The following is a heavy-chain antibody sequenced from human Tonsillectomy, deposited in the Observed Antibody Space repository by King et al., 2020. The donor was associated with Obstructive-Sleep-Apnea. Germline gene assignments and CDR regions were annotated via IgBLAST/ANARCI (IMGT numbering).Heavy chain of an antibody. CDR2: IYYNGDT. D-gene: IGHD5-18*01. CDR1: GGSISSGGDY. J-gene: IGHJ5*02. Sequence: QLQESGPGLVKPSQTLSLTCTVSGGSISSGGDYWTWIRQHPGKGLEWIGYIYYNGDTYYNPSLKSQFTISVDTSKNQFSLKLSSVTAADTAVYYCARSGGYAHPCFDPWGQGTLVTVSS. CDR3: ARSGGYAHPCFDP. V-gene: IGHV4-31*01.